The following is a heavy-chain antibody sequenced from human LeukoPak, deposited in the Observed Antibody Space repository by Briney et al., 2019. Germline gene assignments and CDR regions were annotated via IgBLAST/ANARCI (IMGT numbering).Heavy chain of an antibody. CDR2: INPNSGGA. D-gene: IGHD2-15*01. CDR3: ARVCHSCCYDY. J-gene: IGHJ4*02. V-gene: IGHV1-2*02. Sequence: GASVKVSCKASGYIFTAYFMHWVRQAPGQGLEWMGWINPNSGGANYAQNFQGRVTMTMDMSISTAYMELSRLRSDDTAVYYCARVCHSCCYDYWGQGTLVTVSS. CDR1: GYIFTAYF.